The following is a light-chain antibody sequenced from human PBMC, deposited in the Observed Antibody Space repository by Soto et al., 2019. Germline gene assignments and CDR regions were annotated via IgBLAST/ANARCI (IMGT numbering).Light chain of an antibody. J-gene: IGLJ1*01. CDR3: AAWDDSLNGYV. V-gene: IGLV1-44*01. Sequence: VLSQPPSASGTPGQRVTISCSGSSSNIGSNTVNWYQQFPGTAPKLLIYFNIQRPSGVPDRFSGSKSGTSASLAISGLQSEDEADYYCAAWDDSLNGYVFGTGTKVTLL. CDR1: SSNIGSNT. CDR2: FNI.